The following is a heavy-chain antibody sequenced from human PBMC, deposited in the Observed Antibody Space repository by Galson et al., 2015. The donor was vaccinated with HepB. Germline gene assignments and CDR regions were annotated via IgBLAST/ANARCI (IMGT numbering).Heavy chain of an antibody. V-gene: IGHV4-59*01. Sequence: QVQLQESGPGLVKPSETLSLTCTVSGGSISSYYWSWIRQPPEKGLEWIGYIYYSGSTNYNPSLKSRVTISVDTSKNQFSLKLSSVTAADTAVYYCAGYYDILTGYDYWGQGTLVTVSS. CDR2: IYYSGST. CDR3: AGYYDILTGYDY. CDR1: GGSISSYY. D-gene: IGHD3-9*01. J-gene: IGHJ4*02.